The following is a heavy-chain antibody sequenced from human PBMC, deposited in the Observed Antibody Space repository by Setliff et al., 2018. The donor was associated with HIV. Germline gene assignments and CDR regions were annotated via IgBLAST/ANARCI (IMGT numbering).Heavy chain of an antibody. CDR1: GGAFSLYA. CDR2: IIPIFNTA. Sequence: SVKVSCKASGGAFSLYAINWVRQAPGQGLEWMGGIIPIFNTANYAQRFQGRVTITADGSTSTAYMELSSLRFEDTATYYCARDQATGYEKVWFSWIDPWGQGTLVTVSS. V-gene: IGHV1-69*13. CDR3: ARDQATGYEKVWFSWIDP. D-gene: IGHD5-12*01. J-gene: IGHJ5*02.